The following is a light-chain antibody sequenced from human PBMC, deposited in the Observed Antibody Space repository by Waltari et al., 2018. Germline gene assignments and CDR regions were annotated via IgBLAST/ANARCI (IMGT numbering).Light chain of an antibody. CDR1: SGSLSTTSY. V-gene: IGLV8-61*01. CDR2: KAN. Sequence: QTVATQEPSLPVSPGGTVTLACALSSGSLSTTSYATWYQQTPAQAPRTLVYKANARSSGVPDRFSGSILGNTAALTITGAQAYDESDYYCALYMGSGIWVFGGGTRLTVL. J-gene: IGLJ3*02. CDR3: ALYMGSGIWV.